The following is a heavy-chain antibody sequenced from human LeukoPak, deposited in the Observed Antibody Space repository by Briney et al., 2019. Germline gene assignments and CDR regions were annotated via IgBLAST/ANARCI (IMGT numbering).Heavy chain of an antibody. CDR3: AKSSHMVRGTNFDY. V-gene: IGHV3-23*01. CDR1: GFTFSSYA. D-gene: IGHD3-10*01. CDR2: ISGSGGRT. J-gene: IGHJ4*02. Sequence: GGSLRLSCAASGFTFSSYAVSWVPQARGKGREGVSAISGSGGRTYYADSVKGRFTISRDNSKNTLYLQMNSLRAEDTAVYYCAKSSHMVRGTNFDYWGQGTLVTVSS.